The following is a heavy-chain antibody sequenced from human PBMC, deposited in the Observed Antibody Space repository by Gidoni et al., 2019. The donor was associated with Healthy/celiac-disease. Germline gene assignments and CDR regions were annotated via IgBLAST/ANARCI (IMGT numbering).Heavy chain of an antibody. V-gene: IGHV3-9*01. CDR3: AKVAVGATKGGLDWYFDL. CDR1: GFTFDDYA. J-gene: IGHJ2*01. D-gene: IGHD1-26*01. CDR2: ISWNSGSI. Sequence: EVQQVESGGGLLQPGSSLRLSCAASGFTFDDYAMHWVRQAPGKGLEWVSGISWNSGSIGYADSVKGRFTISRDNAKNSLYLQMNSLRAEDTALYYCAKVAVGATKGGLDWYFDLWGRGTLVTVSS.